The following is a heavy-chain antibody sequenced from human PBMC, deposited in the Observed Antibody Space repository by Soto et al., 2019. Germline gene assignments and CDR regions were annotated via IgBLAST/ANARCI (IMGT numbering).Heavy chain of an antibody. CDR1: GFTFSSYS. Sequence: PGGSLRLSCAASGFTFSSYSMNWVRQAPGKGLEWVSYISSSSSTIYYADSVKGRFTISRDNAKNSLYLQMNSLRAEDTAVYYCARAALYNWNDVSWFDPWGQGTLVTSPQ. CDR3: ARAALYNWNDVSWFDP. V-gene: IGHV3-48*01. CDR2: ISSSSSTI. D-gene: IGHD1-1*01. J-gene: IGHJ5*02.